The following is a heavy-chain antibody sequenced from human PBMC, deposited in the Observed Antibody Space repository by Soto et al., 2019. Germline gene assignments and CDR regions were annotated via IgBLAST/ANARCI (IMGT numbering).Heavy chain of an antibody. CDR2: IKQDGSEK. CDR3: AGLGDGDIVVVPAAILGYMDV. J-gene: IGHJ6*03. CDR1: GFTFSSYW. Sequence: PGGSLRLSCAASGFTFSSYWMSWVRQAPGKGLEWVANIKQDGSEKYYVDSVKGRFTISRDNAKNSLYLQMNSLRAEDTVVYYCAGLGDGDIVVVPAAILGYMDVWGKGTTVTVSS. D-gene: IGHD2-2*01. V-gene: IGHV3-7*01.